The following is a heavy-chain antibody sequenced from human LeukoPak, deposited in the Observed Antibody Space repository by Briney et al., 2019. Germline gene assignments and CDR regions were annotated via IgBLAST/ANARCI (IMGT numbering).Heavy chain of an antibody. Sequence: PSETLSLTCTVSGGSISSGGYYWSWIRQHPGKGLEWIGYIYYSGSTYYNPSLKSRVTISVDTSKNQFSLKLSSVTAAGTAVYYCARDLEWSPYYVDVWGKGTTVTVSS. CDR2: IYYSGST. J-gene: IGHJ6*03. CDR3: ARDLEWSPYYVDV. CDR1: GGSISSGGYY. V-gene: IGHV4-31*03. D-gene: IGHD3-3*01.